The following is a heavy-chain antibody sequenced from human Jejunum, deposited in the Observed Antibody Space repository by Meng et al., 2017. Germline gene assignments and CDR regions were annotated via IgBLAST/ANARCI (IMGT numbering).Heavy chain of an antibody. CDR1: GDSTTAPFY. CDR2: VWPSGAT. CDR3: ARAIRERYFDS. J-gene: IGHJ4*02. V-gene: IGHV4-38-2*02. D-gene: IGHD1-14*01. Sequence: QVQLQESGPGLVKPSQTLSLTCTVSGDSTTAPFYWTWIRQAPGKGLEWIGEVWPSGATYYNPSLSSRITISIDTSNNQFSLEVAFLTAADTAVYYCARAIRERYFDSWGQGTLVTVSS.